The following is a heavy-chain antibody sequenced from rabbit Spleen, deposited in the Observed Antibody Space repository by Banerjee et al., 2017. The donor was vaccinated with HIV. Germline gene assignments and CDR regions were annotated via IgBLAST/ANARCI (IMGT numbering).Heavy chain of an antibody. J-gene: IGHJ4*01. CDR1: GFTISNSYW. CDR2: IYIGSGSA. V-gene: IGHV1S45*01. Sequence: QQQLEESGGGLVKPEGSLTLTCKASGFTISNSYWMSWVRQAPGKGLEWIGCIYIGSGSAYYASWAKGRFTISKTSSTTVTLQMTSLTAADTATYFCARDLGGYNGNGHLWGPGTLVTVS. CDR3: ARDLGGYNGNGHL. D-gene: IGHD1-1*01.